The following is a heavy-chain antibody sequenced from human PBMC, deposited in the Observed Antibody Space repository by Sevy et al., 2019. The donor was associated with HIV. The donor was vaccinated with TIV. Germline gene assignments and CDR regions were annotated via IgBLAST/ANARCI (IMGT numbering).Heavy chain of an antibody. J-gene: IGHJ4*02. CDR2: IYHTGAA. V-gene: IGHV4-39*02. CDR1: GGTISSSSYR. CDR3: ARWYGNNFDY. Sequence: SETLSLTCTVSGGTISSSSYRWGWIRQPPGKGLEWVGSIYHTGAADDNPSLKRLVTMSVDKAKNHFSLQVGSVTAADTAIYYCARWYGNNFDYWGQGALVTVSS. D-gene: IGHD3-10*01.